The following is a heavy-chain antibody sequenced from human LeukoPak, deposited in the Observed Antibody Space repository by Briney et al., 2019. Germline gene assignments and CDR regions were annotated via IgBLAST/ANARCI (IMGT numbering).Heavy chain of an antibody. D-gene: IGHD6-6*01. V-gene: IGHV4-31*03. CDR3: ARDLWSSSSGSYFDY. CDR2: INYSGST. CDR1: GGSISSGGYY. J-gene: IGHJ4*02. Sequence: SETLSLTCTVSGGSISSGGYYWSWIRQHAGKGLEWIGYINYSGSTYYNPSLKSRVTISVDTSKNQFSLKLSSVTAADTAVYYCARDLWSSSSGSYFDYWGQGTLVTVSS.